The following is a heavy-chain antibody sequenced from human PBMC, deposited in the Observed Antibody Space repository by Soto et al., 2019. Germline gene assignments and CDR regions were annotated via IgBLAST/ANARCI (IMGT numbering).Heavy chain of an antibody. CDR2: ISGSGGST. CDR1: GFTFSSYA. CDR3: ALGEDCSGGSCYSPR. Sequence: EVQLLESGGGLVQPGGSLRLSCAASGFTFSSYAMSWVRQAPGKGLEWVSAISGSGGSTYYADSVKGRFTISRDNSNNTLYLQMNSLRAEDTAVYYCALGEDCSGGSCYSPRWGQGTLVTVSS. V-gene: IGHV3-23*01. D-gene: IGHD2-15*01. J-gene: IGHJ4*02.